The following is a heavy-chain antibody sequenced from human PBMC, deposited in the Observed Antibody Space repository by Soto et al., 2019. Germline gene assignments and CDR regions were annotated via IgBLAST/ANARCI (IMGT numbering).Heavy chain of an antibody. CDR1: GGSFSGYY. J-gene: IGHJ4*02. Sequence: SETLSLTCAVYGGSFSGYYWSWIRQPPGKGLEWIGEINHSGSTNYNPSLKSRVTISVDTSKNQFSLKLSSVTAADTAVYYCARYRGSGSYYFDYWGQGTLVTVYS. CDR3: ARYRGSGSYYFDY. V-gene: IGHV4-34*01. CDR2: INHSGST. D-gene: IGHD3-10*01.